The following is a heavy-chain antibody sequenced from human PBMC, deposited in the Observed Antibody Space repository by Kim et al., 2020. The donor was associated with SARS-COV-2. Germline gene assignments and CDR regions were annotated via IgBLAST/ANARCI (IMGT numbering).Heavy chain of an antibody. D-gene: IGHD1-26*01. CDR3: YVGTTTYYYGMDV. CDR1: GGSISSSGHY. Sequence: SETLSLTCTVSGGSISSSGHYWGWIRQPPGKGLEWIGSIYYSGSTYYNPSLKSRVTISVDTSKNQFSLKLSSVTAADTAVYYCYVGTTTYYYGMDVWGQGTTVTVSS. V-gene: IGHV4-39*01. CDR2: IYYSGST. J-gene: IGHJ6*02.